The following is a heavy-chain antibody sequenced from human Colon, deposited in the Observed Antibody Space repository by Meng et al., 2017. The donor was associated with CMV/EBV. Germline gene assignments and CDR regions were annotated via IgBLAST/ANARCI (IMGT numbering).Heavy chain of an antibody. CDR3: AKIPHYSDGPRDTFNV. V-gene: IGHV3-30*02. CDR1: GFRFNHYG. D-gene: IGHD3-22*01. Sequence: GGSLRLSCAASGFRFNHYGIDWVRQPPGKGLEWVAFILYDGSNEYYADAVRGRFTISRDNSKNTLFLQMNSLRPEDTGVYYCAKIPHYSDGPRDTFNVWGQGTLVTVSS. J-gene: IGHJ3*01. CDR2: ILYDGSNE.